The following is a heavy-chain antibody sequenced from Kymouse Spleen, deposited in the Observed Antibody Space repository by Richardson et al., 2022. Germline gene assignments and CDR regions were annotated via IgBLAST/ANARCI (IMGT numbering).Heavy chain of an antibody. Sequence: QVQLQQWGAGLLKPSETLSLTCAVYGGSFSGYYWSWIRQPPGKGLEWIGEINHSGSTNYNPSLKSRVTISVDTSKNQFSLKLSSVTAADTAVYYCARGQYYYGSGSYIWFDPWGQGTLVTVSS. CDR3: ARGQYYYGSGSYIWFDP. CDR1: GGSFSGYY. D-gene: IGHD3-10*01. J-gene: IGHJ5*02. CDR2: INHSGST. V-gene: IGHV4-34*01.